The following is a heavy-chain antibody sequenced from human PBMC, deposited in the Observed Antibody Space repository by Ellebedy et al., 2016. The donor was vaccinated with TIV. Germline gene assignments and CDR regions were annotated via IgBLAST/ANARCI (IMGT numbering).Heavy chain of an antibody. CDR3: AKAKVFGDSKCEVDV. CDR1: GFTVITAY. J-gene: IGHJ6*02. D-gene: IGHD4-17*01. CDR2: IYSGGAA. Sequence: GASLKISCAASGFTVITAYMSWVRQAPGKGLEWVSTIYSGGAAYHGDSVKGRFTVSRDSSKNTVYLQMNSLRAEDTAVYYCAKAKVFGDSKCEVDVWGQGTTVTVSS. V-gene: IGHV3-66*01.